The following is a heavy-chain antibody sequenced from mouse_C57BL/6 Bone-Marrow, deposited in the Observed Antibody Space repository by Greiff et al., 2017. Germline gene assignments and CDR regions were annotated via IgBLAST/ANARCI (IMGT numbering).Heavy chain of an antibody. D-gene: IGHD1-1*01. V-gene: IGHV1-85*01. Sequence: QVQLQQSGPELVKPGASVKLSCKASGYTFTSYDINWVKQRPGQGLEWIGWIYPRDGSTKYNEKFKGKATLTVDTSSSTAYMELHSLTSEDSAVYFCARVYGSSLWYFDVWGTGTTVTVSS. CDR2: IYPRDGST. J-gene: IGHJ1*03. CDR1: GYTFTSYD. CDR3: ARVYGSSLWYFDV.